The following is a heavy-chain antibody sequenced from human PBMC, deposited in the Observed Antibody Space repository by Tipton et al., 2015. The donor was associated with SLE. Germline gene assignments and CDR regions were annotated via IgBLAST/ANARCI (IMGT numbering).Heavy chain of an antibody. CDR2: IYHSGST. CDR3: VGPLGRV. CDR1: GGSLTSGGYT. V-gene: IGHV4-30-2*01. D-gene: IGHD3/OR15-3a*01. Sequence: TLSLTCTVPGGSLTSGGYTWNWIRQPPGKGLEWIGQIYHSGSTFYKSSLESRVTISLDRSKNPYSLQLRSVSAADTAVYFCVGPLGRVWGQGALVSVSS. J-gene: IGHJ4*02.